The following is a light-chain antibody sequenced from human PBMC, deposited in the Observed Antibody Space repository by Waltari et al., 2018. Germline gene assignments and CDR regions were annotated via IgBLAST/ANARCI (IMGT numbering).Light chain of an antibody. J-gene: IGLJ3*02. V-gene: IGLV4-69*01. CDR1: SGHSSNV. Sequence: QLVLTQSPSASASLGASVKLTCTLSSGHSSNVIAWHQQQPEKGPQSLMKVNSDGSHSKGDGIPDRFSGSSAGAGRYLTISNVQSEDEADYYCQTGGHGTWVFGGGTKLTVL. CDR2: VNSDGSH. CDR3: QTGGHGTWV.